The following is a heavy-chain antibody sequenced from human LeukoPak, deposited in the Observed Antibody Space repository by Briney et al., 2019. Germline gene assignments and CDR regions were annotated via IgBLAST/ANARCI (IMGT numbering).Heavy chain of an antibody. V-gene: IGHV1-46*01. CDR2: INPSGGST. CDR3: ARDLPPMTTVFRVSPARSGFSY. J-gene: IGHJ4*02. CDR1: GYTFTSYY. Sequence: GASVKVSCKASGYTFTSYYMHWVRQAPGQGLEWMGIINPSGGSTSYAQKFQGRVTMTRDMSTSTVYMELSSLRSEDTAVYYCARDLPPMTTVFRVSPARSGFSYWGQGTLVTVSS. D-gene: IGHD4-17*01.